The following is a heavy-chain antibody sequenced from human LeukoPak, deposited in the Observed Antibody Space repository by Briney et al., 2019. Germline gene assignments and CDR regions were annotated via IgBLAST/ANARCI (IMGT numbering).Heavy chain of an antibody. J-gene: IGHJ5*02. V-gene: IGHV1-2*02. CDR3: ARFRFDYYDGSGTSNWFDH. D-gene: IGHD3-22*01. CDR2: INPNSGGT. CDR1: GYTFTGYY. Sequence: ASVKDSCKASGYTFTGYYMHRVRQAPGQGLEWMGWINPNSGGTNYAQKFQGRVTMTRDTSISTAYMELSRLRSDDTAVYYCARFRFDYYDGSGTSNWFDHWGQGTLVTVSS.